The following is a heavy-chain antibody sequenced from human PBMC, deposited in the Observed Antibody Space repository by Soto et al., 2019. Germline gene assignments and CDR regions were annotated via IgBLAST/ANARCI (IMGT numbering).Heavy chain of an antibody. CDR1: GFPFSIYS. Sequence: EVQLVESGGGLVQPGGSLRLSCVASGFPFSIYSMNWVRQAPGKGLEWSSYITSDTNTIKYADSVKGRFTISRDNAKNLVYLQMNGLRDEDTAVYFCARSVEGHFAYWGQGTVVTVSS. V-gene: IGHV3-48*02. CDR2: ITSDTNTI. D-gene: IGHD6-19*01. J-gene: IGHJ4*02. CDR3: ARSVEGHFAY.